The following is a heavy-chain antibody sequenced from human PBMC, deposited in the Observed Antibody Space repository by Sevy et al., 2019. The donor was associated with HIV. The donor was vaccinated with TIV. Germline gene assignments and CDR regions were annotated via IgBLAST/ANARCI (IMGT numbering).Heavy chain of an antibody. Sequence: GGSLRLSCAASGFTFSSYRMTWVRQAPGKGLEWVSCISSNSAYINYADSVKGRFTISRDNAKNLLYLQMDSLGAEDTAVYYCARAVLEMSTWRSDYWGQGTLVTVSS. CDR3: ARAVLEMSTWRSDY. D-gene: IGHD1-1*01. CDR1: GFTFSSYR. V-gene: IGHV3-21*01. CDR2: ISSNSAYI. J-gene: IGHJ4*02.